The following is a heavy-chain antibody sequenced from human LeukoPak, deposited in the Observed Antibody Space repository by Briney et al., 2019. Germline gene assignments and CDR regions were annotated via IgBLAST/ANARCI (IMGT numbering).Heavy chain of an antibody. Sequence: PGGSLRLSCAASGLTFSSYWMSWVRQAPGKGLEWVANIKQDGSEKYYVDSVKGRFTISRDNAKNSLYLQMNSLRAEDTAVYYCARDYYDSSGYLDYWGQGTLVTVSS. CDR1: GLTFSSYW. CDR2: IKQDGSEK. D-gene: IGHD3-22*01. V-gene: IGHV3-7*01. CDR3: ARDYYDSSGYLDY. J-gene: IGHJ4*02.